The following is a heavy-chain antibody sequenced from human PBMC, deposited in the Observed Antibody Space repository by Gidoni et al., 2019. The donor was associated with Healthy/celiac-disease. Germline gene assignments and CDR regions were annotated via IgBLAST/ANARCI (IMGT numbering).Heavy chain of an antibody. CDR1: GFTFSSYA. CDR3: AKAEWELPFL. V-gene: IGHV3-23*01. J-gene: IGHJ4*02. CDR2: ISGSGGST. D-gene: IGHD1-26*01. Sequence: EVQLLQSGGGLVQPGGSLRLPCAACGFTFSSYAMGGVRQAPGKGLEWVSAISGSGGSTYYADSVKGRFTIARDNSKNTLYLQMNSLRAEDTAVYYCAKAEWELPFLWGQGTLVTVSS.